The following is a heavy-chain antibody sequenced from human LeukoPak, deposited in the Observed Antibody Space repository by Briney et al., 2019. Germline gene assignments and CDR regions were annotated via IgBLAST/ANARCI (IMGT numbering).Heavy chain of an antibody. J-gene: IGHJ3*02. CDR2: IRYDGSNK. Sequence: PGGSLRLSCAASGFTFSSYGMHWVRQAPGKGLEWAAFIRYDGSNKYYADSVKGRFTISRDNSKNTLYLQMNSLRAEDTAVYYCAKDGPRYDAFDTWGQGTMVTVSS. CDR3: AKDGPRYDAFDT. CDR1: GFTFSSYG. V-gene: IGHV3-30*02.